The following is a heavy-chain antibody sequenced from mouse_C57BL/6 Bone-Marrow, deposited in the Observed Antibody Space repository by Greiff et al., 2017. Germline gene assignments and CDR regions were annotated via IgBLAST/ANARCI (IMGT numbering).Heavy chain of an antibody. CDR2: IYPRSGNT. D-gene: IGHD1-1*01. J-gene: IGHJ2*01. Sequence: QVQLQQSGAELARPGASVKLSCKASGYTFTSYGISWVKQRPGQGLEWIGEIYPRSGNTYYNEKFKGKATLTADKSSSTAYMELRSLTSEDSAVYFCARDYYGGYYFDDWGQGTTLTVSS. CDR1: GYTFTSYG. CDR3: ARDYYGGYYFDD. V-gene: IGHV1-81*01.